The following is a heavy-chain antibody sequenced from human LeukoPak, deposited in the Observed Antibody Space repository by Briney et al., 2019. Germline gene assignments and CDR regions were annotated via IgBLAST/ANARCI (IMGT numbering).Heavy chain of an antibody. CDR2: ITASGTAM. D-gene: IGHD1-26*01. J-gene: IGHJ4*02. V-gene: IGHV3-48*02. CDR1: GFTFSSYS. CDR3: ASSGSYRFDY. Sequence: GGSLRLSCAASGFTFSSYSMNWVRQAPGKGLEWVSHITASGTAMFYADSVKGRFTISGDNAKNSLYLQMNSPRDEDTAVYYCASSGSYRFDYWGQGTLVTVSS.